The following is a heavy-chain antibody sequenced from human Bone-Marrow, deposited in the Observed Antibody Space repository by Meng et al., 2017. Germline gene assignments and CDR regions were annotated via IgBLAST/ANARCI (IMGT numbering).Heavy chain of an antibody. V-gene: IGHV3-15*01. CDR1: GFYFPNAY. D-gene: IGHD3-16*01. J-gene: IGHJ4*02. Sequence: GESLKISCAASGFYFPNAYMSWARQARGKGLEWVGRIKSNPDGGTIDYAAAVKGRFTISRDDSKNMVYLQMKSLKSEDTAVYYCFGHIDYWGQGTLVTVSS. CDR2: IKSNPDGGTI. CDR3: FGHIDY.